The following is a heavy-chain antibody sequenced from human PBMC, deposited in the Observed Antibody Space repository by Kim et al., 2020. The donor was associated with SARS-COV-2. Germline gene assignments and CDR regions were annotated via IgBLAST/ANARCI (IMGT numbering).Heavy chain of an antibody. CDR3: ARGGGARRPTDY. Sequence: SVKVSCKASGGTFSSYAISWVRQAPGQGLEWMGGIIPIFGTANYAQKFQGRVTITADESTSTAYMELSSLISEDTAVYYCARGGGARRPTDYWGQGTLVTVSS. V-gene: IGHV1-69*13. J-gene: IGHJ4*02. CDR2: IIPIFGTA. D-gene: IGHD1-26*01. CDR1: GGTFSSYA.